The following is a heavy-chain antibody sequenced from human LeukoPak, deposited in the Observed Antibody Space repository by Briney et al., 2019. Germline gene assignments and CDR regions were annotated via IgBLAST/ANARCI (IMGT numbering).Heavy chain of an antibody. D-gene: IGHD6-19*01. V-gene: IGHV4-39*07. J-gene: IGHJ4*02. CDR1: GGSISSSGYY. Sequence: SETLSLTCTVSGGSISSSGYYWGWIRQPPGKGLEWIGSIYHSGSTNYNPSLKSRVTMSVDTSNNQFSLQLSSVTAADTALYYCARDYGGWYYFDYWGQGTLVTVSS. CDR3: ARDYGGWYYFDY. CDR2: IYHSGST.